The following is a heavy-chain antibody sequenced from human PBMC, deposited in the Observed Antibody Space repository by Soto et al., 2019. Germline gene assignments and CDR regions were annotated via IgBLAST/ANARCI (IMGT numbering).Heavy chain of an antibody. D-gene: IGHD6-13*01. Sequence: GGSLRLSCAASGFTFSSYWMSWVRQAPGKGLEWVANIKQDGSEKYYVDSVKGRFTISRDNAKNSLYLQMNSLRAEDTAVYYCARTGVYIAAAGTSGGSGPNWFDPWGQGTLVTVSS. CDR2: IKQDGSEK. CDR3: ARTGVYIAAAGTSGGSGPNWFDP. V-gene: IGHV3-7*01. CDR1: GFTFSSYW. J-gene: IGHJ5*02.